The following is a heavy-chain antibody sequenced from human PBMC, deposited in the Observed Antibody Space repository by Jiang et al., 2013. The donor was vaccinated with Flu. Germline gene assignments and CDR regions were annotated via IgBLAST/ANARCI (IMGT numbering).Heavy chain of an antibody. Sequence: GLVQPGGSLRLSCAASGFTFSNFAMNWVRQAPGKGLEWVSVISYSGRSTSYADSVTGRFTISRDNSRNTLYLQMNSLRGEDTAIYYCAKDHGGEAVAATLDSWGQGTPVTVSS. J-gene: IGHJ5*01. CDR1: GFTFSNFA. D-gene: IGHD2-15*01. CDR3: AKDHGGEAVAATLDS. CDR2: ISYSGRST. V-gene: IGHV3-23*01.